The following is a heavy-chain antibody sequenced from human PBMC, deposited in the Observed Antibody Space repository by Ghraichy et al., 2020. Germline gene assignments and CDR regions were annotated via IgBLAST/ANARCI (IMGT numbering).Heavy chain of an antibody. Sequence: SQTLSLTCAVYGGSFSGYSWSWIRQPPGKGLEWIGEINHSGSTNYNPSLKSRVTISVDTSKNQFSLKLSSVTAADTAVYYCAREGATGYNPPWGQGTLVTVSS. D-gene: IGHD1-14*01. CDR2: INHSGST. CDR3: AREGATGYNPP. V-gene: IGHV4-34*01. J-gene: IGHJ5*02. CDR1: GGSFSGYS.